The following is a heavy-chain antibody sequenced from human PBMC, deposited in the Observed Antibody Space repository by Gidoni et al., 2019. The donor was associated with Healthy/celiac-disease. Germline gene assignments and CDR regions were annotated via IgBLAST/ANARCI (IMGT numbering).Heavy chain of an antibody. CDR2: FDPEDGET. J-gene: IGHJ4*02. V-gene: IGHV1-24*01. CDR3: ATGSGYSSGWYRKFDY. CDR1: CYTLTQLS. D-gene: IGHD6-19*01. Sequence: QVQLVQSGAEVKKPGDSVKVSCKVSCYTLTQLSMHWGRQAPGKGLEWMGGFDPEDGETIYAQKFQGRVTMTEDTSTDTAYMELSSLRSEDTAVYYCATGSGYSSGWYRKFDYWGQGTLVTVSS.